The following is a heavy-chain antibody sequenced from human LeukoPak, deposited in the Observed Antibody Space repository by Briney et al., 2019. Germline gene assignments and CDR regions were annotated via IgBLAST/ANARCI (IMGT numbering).Heavy chain of an antibody. D-gene: IGHD5-12*01. J-gene: IGHJ3*02. CDR1: GFTFNNYA. V-gene: IGHV3-23*01. CDR2: ITDSGGDT. Sequence: GGSLRLSCAASGFTFNNYAMSWVRQARGKGLEWFSAITDSGGDTYYADSVKGRFTISRDNAKNTLYLQMSSLRAEDTAVYYCAREVATNDDAFDIWGQGTMVTVSS. CDR3: AREVATNDDAFDI.